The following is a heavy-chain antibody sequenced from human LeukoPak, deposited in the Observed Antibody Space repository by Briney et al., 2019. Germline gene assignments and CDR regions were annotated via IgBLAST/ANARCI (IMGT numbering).Heavy chain of an antibody. CDR2: ISSSSSYI. CDR1: GFTFSSYS. D-gene: IGHD2-2*01. CDR3: ARGCSSTSCYGHYMDV. Sequence: GGSLRLSCAASGFTFSSYSMNWVRQAPGKGLEWVSSISSSSSYIYCADSVKGRFTISRDNAKNSLYLQMNSLRAEDTVVYYCARGCSSTSCYGHYMDVWGKGTTVTVSS. V-gene: IGHV3-21*01. J-gene: IGHJ6*03.